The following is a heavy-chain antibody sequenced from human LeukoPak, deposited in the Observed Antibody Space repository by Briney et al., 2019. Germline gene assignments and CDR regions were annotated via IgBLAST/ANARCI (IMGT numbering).Heavy chain of an antibody. D-gene: IGHD3-10*01. Sequence: ASVKVSCKASGGTFSSYTISWVRQAPGKGLEGMGGFDPEDGETIYAQKFQGRVTMTEDASTDTAYMELSSLRSEDTAVYYCATGITMVRGVTYYYYGMDVWGKGTTVTVSS. CDR3: ATGITMVRGVTYYYYGMDV. CDR1: GGTFSSYT. CDR2: FDPEDGET. V-gene: IGHV1-24*01. J-gene: IGHJ6*04.